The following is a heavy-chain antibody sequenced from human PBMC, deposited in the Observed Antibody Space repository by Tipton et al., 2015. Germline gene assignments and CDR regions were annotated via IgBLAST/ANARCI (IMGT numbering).Heavy chain of an antibody. D-gene: IGHD1-1*01. CDR2: IYYSGST. CDR1: GGSISSSDYY. J-gene: IGHJ4*02. Sequence: TLSLTCTVSGGSISSSDYYWVWLRQPPGMGLECIGTIYYSGSTYYNPSLKSRVTISVDTPKNQFSLRLNSVTAADTAVYYCARHGAGTTIIDYWGQGSLVTVSS. V-gene: IGHV4-39*01. CDR3: ARHGAGTTIIDY.